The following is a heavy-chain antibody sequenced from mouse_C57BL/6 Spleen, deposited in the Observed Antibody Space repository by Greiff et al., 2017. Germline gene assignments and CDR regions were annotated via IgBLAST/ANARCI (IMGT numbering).Heavy chain of an antibody. V-gene: IGHV1-69*01. D-gene: IGHD1-1*01. CDR1: GYTFTSYW. J-gene: IGHJ4*01. CDR3: ARRGITTVVEAMDY. Sequence: QVQLQQPGAELVMPGASVKLSRKASGYTFTSYWMHWVKQRPGQGLEWIGEIDPSDSYTNYNQKFTGKSTLTVDTSSSTAYMQLSSLTSEDSAVYYCARRGITTVVEAMDYWGQGTSVTVSS. CDR2: IDPSDSYT.